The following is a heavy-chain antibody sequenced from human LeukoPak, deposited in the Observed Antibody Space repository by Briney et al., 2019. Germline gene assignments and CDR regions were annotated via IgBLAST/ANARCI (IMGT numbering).Heavy chain of an antibody. J-gene: IGHJ4*02. CDR3: ARASGSYYFDY. D-gene: IGHD1-26*01. Sequence: SSETLSLTCTVSGGSISSGGFYWSWIRQPPGKGLEWIGYISHSGSTYYNPSLKSRITISVDRSKNQFSLQLSSVTAADTAVYYCARASGSYYFDYWGQGTLVTVSS. CDR2: ISHSGST. V-gene: IGHV4-30-2*01. CDR1: GGSISSGGFY.